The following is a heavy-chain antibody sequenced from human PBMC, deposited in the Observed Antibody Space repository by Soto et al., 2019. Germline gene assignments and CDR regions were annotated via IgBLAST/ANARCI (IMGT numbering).Heavy chain of an antibody. Sequence: QVQLVESGGGVVQPGRSLRLSCAASGFTFSSYGMHWVRQAPGKGLEWVAVIWYDGSNKYYADSVKGRFTISRDNSKNTRYLQMNSLRAEDTAVYYCAREVRTPSYSSSQYERAFYYYYYGMDVWGQGTTVTVSS. J-gene: IGHJ6*02. CDR1: GFTFSSYG. D-gene: IGHD6-13*01. CDR3: AREVRTPSYSSSQYERAFYYYYYGMDV. V-gene: IGHV3-33*01. CDR2: IWYDGSNK.